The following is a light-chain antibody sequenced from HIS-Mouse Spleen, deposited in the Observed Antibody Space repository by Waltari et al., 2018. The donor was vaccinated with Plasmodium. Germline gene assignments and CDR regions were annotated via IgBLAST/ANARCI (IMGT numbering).Light chain of an antibody. V-gene: IGLV2-11*01. Sequence: QSALTQPRSVSGSPGQSVTISCTGTSSDVGGYNYVSWYQQHPGKAPKRMIYDVSKRPSGVPDRFSGSKSGNTASLTISGLQAEDEADYYCCSYAGSYTSSFGGGTKLTVL. J-gene: IGLJ2*01. CDR3: CSYAGSYTSS. CDR1: SSDVGGYNY. CDR2: DVS.